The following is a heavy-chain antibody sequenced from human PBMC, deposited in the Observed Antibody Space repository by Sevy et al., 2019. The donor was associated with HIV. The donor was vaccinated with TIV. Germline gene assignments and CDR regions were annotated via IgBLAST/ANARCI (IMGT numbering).Heavy chain of an antibody. V-gene: IGHV3-15*01. Sequence: GGSLRLSCAASGFTFSSAWMSWVRQAPGKGLEWVGRIKSEIDGGAIDYAAPVKGRFSISREDSKNTVYLQMKSLKTEDTAFYYCITDPEYRGYDEEVINYYYYGMDVWGQGTTVTVSS. CDR3: ITDPEYRGYDEEVINYYYYGMDV. D-gene: IGHD5-12*01. CDR2: IKSEIDGGAI. J-gene: IGHJ6*02. CDR1: GFTFSSAW.